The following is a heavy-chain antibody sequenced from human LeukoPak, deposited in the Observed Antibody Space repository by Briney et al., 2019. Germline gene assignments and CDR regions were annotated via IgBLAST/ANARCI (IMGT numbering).Heavy chain of an antibody. CDR3: AREYSSSSGRAAFDI. J-gene: IGHJ3*02. V-gene: IGHV3-30-3*01. D-gene: IGHD6-6*01. CDR2: ISYDGSNK. Sequence: GGSLRLSCAASGFTFSSYAMHWVRQAPGKGLEWVAVISYDGSNKYYADSVKGRFTISRDNAKNSLYLQMNSLRAEDTAVYYCAREYSSSSGRAAFDIWGQGTMVTVSS. CDR1: GFTFSSYA.